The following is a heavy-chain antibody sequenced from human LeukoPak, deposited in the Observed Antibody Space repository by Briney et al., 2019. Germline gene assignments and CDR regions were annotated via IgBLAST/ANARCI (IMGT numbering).Heavy chain of an antibody. D-gene: IGHD3-22*01. CDR3: AREVVVVITNWFDP. CDR2: IYTSGST. CDR1: GGSISSGSYY. Sequence: ASQTLSLTCTVSGGSISSGSYYWSWIRQPAGKGLEWIGRIYTSGSTNYNPSLKSRVTISVDTSKNQFSLKLSSVTAADTAVYYCAREVVVVITNWFDPWGQGTLVTVSS. J-gene: IGHJ5*02. V-gene: IGHV4-61*02.